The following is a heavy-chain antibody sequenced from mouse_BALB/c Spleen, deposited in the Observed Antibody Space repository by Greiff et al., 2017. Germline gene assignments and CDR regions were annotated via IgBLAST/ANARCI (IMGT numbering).Heavy chain of an antibody. V-gene: IGHV5-17*02. CDR3: ARSGIYYDSFFDY. Sequence: DVMLVESGGGLVQPGGSRKLSCAASGFTFSSFGMHWVRQAPEKGLEWVAYISSGSSTIYYADTVKGRFTISRDNPKNTLFLQMTSLRSEDTAMYYCARSGIYYDSFFDYWGQGTTLTVSS. CDR1: GFTFSSFG. J-gene: IGHJ2*01. CDR2: ISSGSSTI. D-gene: IGHD2-4*01.